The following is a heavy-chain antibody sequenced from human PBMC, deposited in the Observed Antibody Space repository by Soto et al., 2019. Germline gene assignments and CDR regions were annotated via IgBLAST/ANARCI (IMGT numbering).Heavy chain of an antibody. CDR2: FDPEDGET. V-gene: IGHV1-24*01. Sequence: ASVKVYCKVSGYTLTELSMHWVRQAPGKGLEWMGGFDPEDGETIYAQKFQGRVTMTEDTSTDTAYMELSSLRSEDTAVYYCATPGDLAPRYYYGMDVWGQGTTVTVSS. D-gene: IGHD2-21*01. CDR3: ATPGDLAPRYYYGMDV. CDR1: GYTLTELS. J-gene: IGHJ6*02.